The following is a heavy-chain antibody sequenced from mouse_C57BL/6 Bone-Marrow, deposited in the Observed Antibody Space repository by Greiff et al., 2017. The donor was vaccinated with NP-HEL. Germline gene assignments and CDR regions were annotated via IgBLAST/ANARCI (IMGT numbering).Heavy chain of an antibody. V-gene: IGHV1-63*01. CDR3: ASADNDGGNYIDY. CDR1: GYTFTNYW. D-gene: IGHD2-3*01. Sequence: VQLQQSGAELVRPGTSVKMSCTASGYTFTNYWIGWAQQRPGHGLEWIGDIYPGGGYTNYNEKFKGKATLTADKSSSTAYMQISSLTSEDSAIYDCASADNDGGNYIDYWGQGTTLTVSS. J-gene: IGHJ2*01. CDR2: IYPGGGYT.